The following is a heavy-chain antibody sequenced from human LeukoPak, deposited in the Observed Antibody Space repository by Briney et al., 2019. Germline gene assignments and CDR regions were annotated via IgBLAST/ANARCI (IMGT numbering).Heavy chain of an antibody. CDR2: IYFSGNT. D-gene: IGHD2-15*01. CDR3: ARHRSYQLLWARHCDSGSCYSSHPDS. Sequence: SETLAVTCTGSGGSISSSKYYWGWIRQPPGKGLEGVRSIYFSGNTYYNPALQTRVTISVDTPKNPFSLKLTSVTAAVTAVYYCARHRSYQLLWARHCDSGSCYSSHPDSWGQGTLVSVSS. J-gene: IGHJ4*02. V-gene: IGHV4-39*01. CDR1: GGSISSSKYY.